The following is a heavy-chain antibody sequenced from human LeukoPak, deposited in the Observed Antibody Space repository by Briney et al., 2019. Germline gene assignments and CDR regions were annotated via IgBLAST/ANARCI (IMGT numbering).Heavy chain of an antibody. D-gene: IGHD2-8*02. CDR2: ITSSSSYI. J-gene: IGHJ3*02. CDR1: GFTFSGYS. Sequence: GGSLGLSCAASGFTFSGYSMNWVRQAPGKGLEWVSSITSSSSYIYYSDSVKGRFTISRDNAKNSMYLQMNSLRAEDTAVYYCARAWSRVDPFDMWGQGTMVTVSS. CDR3: ARAWSRVDPFDM. V-gene: IGHV3-21*01.